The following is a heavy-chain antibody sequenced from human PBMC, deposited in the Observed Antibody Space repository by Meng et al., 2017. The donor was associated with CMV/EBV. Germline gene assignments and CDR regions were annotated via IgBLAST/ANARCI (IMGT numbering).Heavy chain of an antibody. Sequence: GGSPRLSCAASGFTFSSYSMNWVRQAPGKGLEWVSSISSSSSYIYYADSVKGRFTISRDNSKNTLYLQMNSLRAEDTAVYYCARDRVAAYDFWSGYYTPRRYYYYGMDVWGQGTTVTVSS. CDR3: ARDRVAAYDFWSGYYTPRRYYYYGMDV. CDR2: ISSSSSYI. D-gene: IGHD3-3*01. V-gene: IGHV3-21*01. J-gene: IGHJ6*02. CDR1: GFTFSSYS.